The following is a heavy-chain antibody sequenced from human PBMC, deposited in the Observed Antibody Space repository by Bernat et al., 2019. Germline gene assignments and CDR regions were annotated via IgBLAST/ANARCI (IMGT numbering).Heavy chain of an antibody. J-gene: IGHJ3*02. CDR3: ARWREEGYASAFDI. CDR1: RFTVSKNY. Sequence: EVQLVESGGGLVQPGGSLRLSCAASRFTVSKNYMSWVRQAPGKGLEWVSIIYTGGSSYYADSVKGRFTISRDNAKNTLYLQMNSLRAEDTAVYYCARWREEGYASAFDIWGQGTMVTLSS. CDR2: IYTGGSS. V-gene: IGHV3-66*01. D-gene: IGHD2-15*01.